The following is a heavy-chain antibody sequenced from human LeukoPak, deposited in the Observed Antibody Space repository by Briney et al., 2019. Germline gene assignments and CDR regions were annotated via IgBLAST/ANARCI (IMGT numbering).Heavy chain of an antibody. Sequence: VSSVNVSCKASGYTFTGYYMHWVRQAPGQGLEWMGWINPNSGGTNYAQKFQGRVTMTRDTSISTAYMELSRLRSDDTAVYYCARDLNENYYYYGMDVWGQGTTVTVSS. CDR2: INPNSGGT. CDR1: GYTFTGYY. V-gene: IGHV1-2*02. J-gene: IGHJ6*02. D-gene: IGHD1-1*01. CDR3: ARDLNENYYYYGMDV.